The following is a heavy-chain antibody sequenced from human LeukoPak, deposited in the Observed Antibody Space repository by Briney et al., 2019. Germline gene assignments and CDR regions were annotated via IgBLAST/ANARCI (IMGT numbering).Heavy chain of an antibody. V-gene: IGHV3-23*01. CDR1: GFTFSNAW. D-gene: IGHD3-16*01. Sequence: GGSLRLSCAASGFTFSNAWMSWVRQAPGKGLEWVSAISGNGGTTYNADSVKGRFTISRDNSKNTLYLQMNSLRAEDTAVYYCAKGGGTYYMDVWGKGTTVTVSS. CDR2: ISGNGGTT. J-gene: IGHJ6*03. CDR3: AKGGGTYYMDV.